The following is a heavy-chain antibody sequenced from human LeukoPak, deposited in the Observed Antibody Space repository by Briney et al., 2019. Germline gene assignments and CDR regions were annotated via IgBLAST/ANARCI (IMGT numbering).Heavy chain of an antibody. V-gene: IGHV3-21*01. D-gene: IGHD3-10*01. J-gene: IGHJ4*02. CDR3: ASAYMVRGVFDY. CDR2: ISSSSSYI. CDR1: GFTFSSYS. Sequence: GGSLRLSCAASGFTFSSYSMDWVRQAPGKGLEWVSSISSSSSYIYYADSVKGRFTISRDNAKNSLYLQMNCLRAEDTAVYYCASAYMVRGVFDYWGQGTLVTVSS.